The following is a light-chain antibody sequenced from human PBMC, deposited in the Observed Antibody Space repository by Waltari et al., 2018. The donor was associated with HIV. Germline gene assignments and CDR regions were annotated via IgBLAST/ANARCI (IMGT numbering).Light chain of an antibody. J-gene: IGKJ1*01. V-gene: IGKV3-15*01. CDR1: RSISNN. Sequence: EILMPQSPVTLSVSPGESATLSCRASRSISNNLAGYQQKPGKAPRLLIHGASTRANGVPARFSGSGSETDFNLTINSLQSEDFALYYCQQYNNWLSWTFGQGTRVEIK. CDR3: QQYNNWLSWT. CDR2: GAS.